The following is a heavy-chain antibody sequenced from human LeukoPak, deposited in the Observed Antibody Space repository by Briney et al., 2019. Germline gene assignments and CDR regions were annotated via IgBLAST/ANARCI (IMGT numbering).Heavy chain of an antibody. CDR3: ARDNIVVVPAAPGYGMDV. Sequence: ASVKVSCKASGYTFTSYYMHWVRQAPGQGLEWMGIINPSGGSTSYEQKFQGRVTMTRDTSTSTVYMELSSLRSEDTAVYYCARDNIVVVPAAPGYGMDVWGQGTTVTVSS. CDR1: GYTFTSYY. J-gene: IGHJ6*02. D-gene: IGHD2-2*01. V-gene: IGHV1-46*01. CDR2: INPSGGST.